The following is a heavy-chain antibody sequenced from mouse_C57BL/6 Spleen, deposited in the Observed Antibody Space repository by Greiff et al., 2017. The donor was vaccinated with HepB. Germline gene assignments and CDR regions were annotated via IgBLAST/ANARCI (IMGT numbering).Heavy chain of an antibody. CDR3: ARARRDYEAMDY. CDR1: GFTFSSYA. CDR2: ISDGGSYT. D-gene: IGHD2-4*01. V-gene: IGHV5-4*01. Sequence: EVQLVESGGGLVKPGGSLKLSCAASGFTFSSYAMSWVRQTPEKRLEWVATISDGGSYTYYPDNVKGRFTISRDNAKNNLYLQMSHLKSEDTAMYYCARARRDYEAMDYWGQGTSVTVSS. J-gene: IGHJ4*01.